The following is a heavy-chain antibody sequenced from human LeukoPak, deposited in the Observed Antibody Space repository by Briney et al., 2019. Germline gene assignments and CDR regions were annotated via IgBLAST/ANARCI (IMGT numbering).Heavy chain of an antibody. V-gene: IGHV3-74*01. D-gene: IGHD2-15*01. CDR3: AGTWSFDY. CDR2: ISGDGTTT. Sequence: AGGSLRLSCAVSGLTFSNEWMHWVRQAPGKGLLWVSRISGDGTTTNYADSVKGRFTISRDNAKNMLYLQMDSLRAEDTAVYYCAGTWSFDYWGQGTLVTVSS. CDR1: GLTFSNEW. J-gene: IGHJ4*02.